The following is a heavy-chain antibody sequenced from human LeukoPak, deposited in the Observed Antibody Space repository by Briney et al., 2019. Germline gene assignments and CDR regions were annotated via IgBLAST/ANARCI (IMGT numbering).Heavy chain of an antibody. D-gene: IGHD4-17*01. CDR2: LYSSGST. Sequence: PSETLSLTCAVSGGSISGYYWSWIRQPAGKGLEWIGRLYSSGSTNYNPSLKSRVTMSVVTSKNQFSLKVNSVTAADTAVYYCARFAHGDYYFDYWGQGTLVTVSS. J-gene: IGHJ4*02. V-gene: IGHV4-4*07. CDR1: GGSISGYY. CDR3: ARFAHGDYYFDY.